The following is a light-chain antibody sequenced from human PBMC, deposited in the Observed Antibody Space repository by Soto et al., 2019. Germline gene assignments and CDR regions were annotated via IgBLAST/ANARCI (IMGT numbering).Light chain of an antibody. Sequence: DIQMTQSPSTLSASVGDRVTITCRASQSISNWLAWYQQKPGKAPKLLIYKASSLESGVPSRFSGSGSGTAFPLTISCLQPDDLATYYCQQYDSYPRTFGQGTKVEIK. CDR3: QQYDSYPRT. V-gene: IGKV1-5*03. J-gene: IGKJ1*01. CDR1: QSISNW. CDR2: KAS.